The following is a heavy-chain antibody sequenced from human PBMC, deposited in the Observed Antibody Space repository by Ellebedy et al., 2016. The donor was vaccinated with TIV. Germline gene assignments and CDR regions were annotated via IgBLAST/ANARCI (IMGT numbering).Heavy chain of an antibody. V-gene: IGHV4-31*03. CDR2: SYFRGHT. D-gene: IGHD6-6*01. J-gene: IGHJ4*02. CDR3: AKADTSSSGWGY. CDR1: GGFISGGNYY. Sequence: SETLSLTXTVSGGFISGGNYYWTWFRQHPGKGLEWIGYSYFRGHTFYNPPFKSRTTISVDPSKNQFFLRLTSVSAADTAIYYCAKADTSSSGWGYWGQGTVVTVSS.